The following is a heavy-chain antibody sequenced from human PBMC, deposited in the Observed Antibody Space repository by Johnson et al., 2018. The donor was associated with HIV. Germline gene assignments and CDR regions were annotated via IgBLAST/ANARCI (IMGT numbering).Heavy chain of an antibody. V-gene: IGHV3-66*04. D-gene: IGHD3-9*01. CDR3: TTPLDHFDWISSVWVSGHGFDI. CDR1: GFTVSINY. Sequence: VQLVESGGGLVQPGGSLRLSCAASGFTVSINYITWVRQAPGKGLEWVSVIHSGGSTYYADSVEGRFTISRDNSKNTVLLQMNSLKTEDTAVYYCTTPLDHFDWISSVWVSGHGFDIWGHGTLVTVSS. CDR2: IHSGGST. J-gene: IGHJ3*02.